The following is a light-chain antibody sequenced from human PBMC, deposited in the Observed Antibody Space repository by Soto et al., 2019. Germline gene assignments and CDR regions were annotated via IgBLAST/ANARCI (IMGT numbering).Light chain of an antibody. J-gene: IGLJ2*01. CDR1: SSDVGGYNY. V-gene: IGLV2-14*01. Sequence: QSALTQPASVSGSPGQSITISCTGTSSDVGGYNYVSWYQQHPGKAPKLMIYDVSNRPSGVSNRFSGSKSGNTASLTISGLPAEDEDDYYRSSYTSRSGPVVFGGGTKLTVL. CDR3: SSYTSRSGPVV. CDR2: DVS.